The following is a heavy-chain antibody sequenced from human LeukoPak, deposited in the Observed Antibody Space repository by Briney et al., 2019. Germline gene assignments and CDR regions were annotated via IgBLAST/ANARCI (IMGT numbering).Heavy chain of an antibody. Sequence: PSETLSLTCVVYGGSFSGYYWSWIRQPTGKGLEWIGEISHSGSTHYKPSLKSRVTISIDTSKTQFSLKLSSMTAADTAVYYCARGLLRFGEPYWNFDLWGRGTLVTVSS. CDR3: ARGLLRFGEPYWNFDL. CDR2: ISHSGST. CDR1: GGSFSGYY. V-gene: IGHV4-34*01. D-gene: IGHD3-10*01. J-gene: IGHJ2*01.